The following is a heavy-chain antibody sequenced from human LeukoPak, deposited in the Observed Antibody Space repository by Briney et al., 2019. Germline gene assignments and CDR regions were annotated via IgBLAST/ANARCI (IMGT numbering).Heavy chain of an antibody. V-gene: IGHV5-51*01. CDR1: GYSFTIYW. CDR2: IYPGDSDT. CDR3: ARSIVGATTVDAFDI. D-gene: IGHD1-26*01. J-gene: IGHJ3*02. Sequence: GESLKISCKASGYSFTIYWIGWVRQMPGKGLEWMGIIYPGDSDTRYSPSFQGQVTISADKSISTAYLQWSSLKASDTAMYYYARSIVGATTVDAFDIWGQGTMVTVSS.